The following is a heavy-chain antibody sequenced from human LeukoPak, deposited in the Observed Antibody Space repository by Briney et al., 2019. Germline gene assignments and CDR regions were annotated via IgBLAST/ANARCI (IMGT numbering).Heavy chain of an antibody. J-gene: IGHJ4*02. CDR3: ARDLGYYDRLDQFDC. Sequence: ASGTVSCTASGYTFTFYYIHWVRQAPGQGLEWMGWMNTNSGGTKSAQQFQGRVTLTRHTSISTAYMELSRLRSDDTAVYYCARDLGYYDRLDQFDCWGQGTLVTVFS. CDR2: MNTNSGGT. V-gene: IGHV1-2*02. CDR1: GYTFTFYY. D-gene: IGHD3-22*01.